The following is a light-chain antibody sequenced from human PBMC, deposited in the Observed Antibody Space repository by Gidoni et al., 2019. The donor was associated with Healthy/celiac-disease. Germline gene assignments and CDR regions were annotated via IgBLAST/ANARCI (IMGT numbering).Light chain of an antibody. CDR2: GAS. CDR1: QSVSSSY. J-gene: IGKJ4*01. V-gene: IGKV3-20*01. CDR3: QQYGNSFT. Sequence: IVPTQSPRTLSLSQGERATLSCRASQSVSSSYLAWYQQKPGQAPRLLIYGASTRATGIPDRFSGSGSGTDFTLTISRLEPEYFAVYYCQQYGNSFTFGGGTKVEIK.